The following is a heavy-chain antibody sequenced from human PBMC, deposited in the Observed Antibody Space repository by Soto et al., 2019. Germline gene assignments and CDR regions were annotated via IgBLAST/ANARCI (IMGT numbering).Heavy chain of an antibody. J-gene: IGHJ4*01. CDR3: ARGWYSPVFGVVYLDY. Sequence: SETLSLTCAVYGGSFSGHYWGWIRQPPGKGLEWIGEINHSGSTNYNPSLKSRVTISVDTSKNQFSLKLSSVTAADTAVYYCARGWYSPVFGVVYLDYWGRGTLVTVSS. D-gene: IGHD3-3*01. CDR1: GGSFSGHY. CDR2: INHSGST. V-gene: IGHV4-34*01.